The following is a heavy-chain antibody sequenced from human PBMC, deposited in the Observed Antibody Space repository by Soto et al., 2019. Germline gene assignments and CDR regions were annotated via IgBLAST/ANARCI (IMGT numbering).Heavy chain of an antibody. CDR2: IWYDGSNK. D-gene: IGHD2-15*01. V-gene: IGHV3-33*01. J-gene: IGHJ6*02. CDR1: GFTFSSYG. Sequence: GGFLRLSCAASGFTFSSYGMHWVRQAPGKGLEWVAVIWYDGSNKYYADSVEGRFTISRDNSKNTLYLQMNSLRAEDTAVYYCARDVRDIVVVVAATLHGMDVWGQGTTVTVSS. CDR3: ARDVRDIVVVVAATLHGMDV.